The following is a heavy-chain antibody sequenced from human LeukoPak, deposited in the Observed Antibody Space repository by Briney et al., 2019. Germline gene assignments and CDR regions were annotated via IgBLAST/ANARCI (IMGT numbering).Heavy chain of an antibody. V-gene: IGHV4-59*08. CDR3: ARYYGSGSYPFDY. Sequence: SETLSLTCTVSGGSISSYYWSWIRQPPGKGLEWIGYIYYSGSTNYNPSLKSRVTISVDTSKNQFSLQLSSVTAADTAVYYCARYYGSGSYPFDYWGQGTLVTVSS. J-gene: IGHJ4*02. CDR2: IYYSGST. D-gene: IGHD3-10*01. CDR1: GGSISSYY.